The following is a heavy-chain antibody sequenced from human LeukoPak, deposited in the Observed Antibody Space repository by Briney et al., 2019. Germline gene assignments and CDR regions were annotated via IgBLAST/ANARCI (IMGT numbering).Heavy chain of an antibody. Sequence: SETLSLTCAVYGGSFSGYYWTWIRQPPGKGLEWIGEVTDTGNRNYNPSLRSRVNILVDTAKNQFSLKLSSVTAADTAVYYCARHADYWGQGTLVTVSS. CDR1: GGSFSGYY. CDR2: VTDTGNR. V-gene: IGHV4-34*01. J-gene: IGHJ4*02. CDR3: ARHADY.